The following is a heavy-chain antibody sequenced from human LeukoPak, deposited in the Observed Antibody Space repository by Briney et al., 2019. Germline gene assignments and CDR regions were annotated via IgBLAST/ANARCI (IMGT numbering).Heavy chain of an antibody. CDR1: GGTFSSYA. CDR2: MNPNSGNT. J-gene: IGHJ4*02. Sequence: ASVKVSCKASGGTFSSYAISWVRQASGQGLEWVGWMNPNSGNTGYAQRFQGRVTMTRNSSISTAYMELSSLRSEDTAVYYCARVNSSIGSSRRYFDYWGRGTLVTVSS. CDR3: ARVNSSIGSSRRYFDY. D-gene: IGHD6-13*01. V-gene: IGHV1-8*02.